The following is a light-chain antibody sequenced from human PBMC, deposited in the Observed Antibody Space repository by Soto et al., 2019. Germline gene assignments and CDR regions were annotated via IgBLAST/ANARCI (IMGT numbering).Light chain of an antibody. Sequence: QSVLSQPPSVSAAPGQRVTLSCSGSTSNIGKYYVSWYQQVPGTAPRLLIYDNNQRPSGIPDRFSGSKSCTSATLAITGLQTGDEADYYCATWDGGLTPQGVFGTGTKLTVL. CDR2: DNN. CDR1: TSNIGKYY. J-gene: IGLJ1*01. CDR3: ATWDGGLTPQGV. V-gene: IGLV1-51*01.